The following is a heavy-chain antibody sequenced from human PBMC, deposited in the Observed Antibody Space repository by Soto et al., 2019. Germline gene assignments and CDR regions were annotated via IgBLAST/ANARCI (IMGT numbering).Heavy chain of an antibody. Sequence: ETLSLTCAVYGGSFSGYYWTWIRQPPGTGLEWIGEINHSGSTNYNPSLKSRVTISVDTSKNQFSLKLTSVTAADTAVYYCARFSGTYNDRYFDFWGQGTLVTVSS. D-gene: IGHD1-26*01. CDR2: INHSGST. J-gene: IGHJ4*02. V-gene: IGHV4-34*01. CDR1: GGSFSGYY. CDR3: ARFSGTYNDRYFDF.